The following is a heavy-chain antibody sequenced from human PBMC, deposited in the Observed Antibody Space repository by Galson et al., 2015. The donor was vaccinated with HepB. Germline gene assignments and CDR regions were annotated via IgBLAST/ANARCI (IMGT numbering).Heavy chain of an antibody. D-gene: IGHD5-12*01. CDR1: GYSFTSYW. V-gene: IGHV5-51*01. CDR2: IYPGDSDT. CDR3: ARVVATTYYYYYYYMDV. J-gene: IGHJ6*03. Sequence: QSGAEVKKPGESLKISCKGSGYSFTSYWIGWVRQIPGKGLEWMGIIYPGDSDTRYSPSFQGQVTISADKSISTAYLQWSSLKASDTAMYYCARVVATTYYYYYYYMDVWGKGTTVTVSS.